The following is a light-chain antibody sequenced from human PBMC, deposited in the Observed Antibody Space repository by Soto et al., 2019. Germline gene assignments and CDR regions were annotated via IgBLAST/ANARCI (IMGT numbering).Light chain of an antibody. V-gene: IGKV2-28*01. Sequence: DIVMTQSPLSLPVNPGEPSSISCRSSQSLLHSNGYNYLDWYLQKPGQSPQLLIYLGSNRASGVPDRFSGSGSGTDFTLKSSRVEAEDVGVYYCMQALQTSITFGQGTRLEIK. CDR2: LGS. J-gene: IGKJ5*01. CDR3: MQALQTSIT. CDR1: QSLLHSNGYNY.